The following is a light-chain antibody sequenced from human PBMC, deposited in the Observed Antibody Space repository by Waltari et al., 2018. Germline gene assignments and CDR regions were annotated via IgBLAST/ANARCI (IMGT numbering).Light chain of an antibody. Sequence: SSELTQDPAVSVAMGQTVRITCKGDSLRSYYESWYQQRPGQAHILVIYDKNNRPSGVPDRFSGSSSHNTGSLTITGAQAEDEASYYCHSRDASGVAGSFGGGTKLTVL. J-gene: IGLJ2*01. CDR1: SLRSYY. V-gene: IGLV3-19*01. CDR3: HSRDASGVAGS. CDR2: DKN.